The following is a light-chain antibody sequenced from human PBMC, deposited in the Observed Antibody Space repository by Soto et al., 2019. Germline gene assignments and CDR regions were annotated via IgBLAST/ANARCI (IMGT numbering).Light chain of an antibody. J-gene: IGKJ4*01. CDR3: QQYGRSPLT. V-gene: IGKV3-20*01. CDR2: GVS. CDR1: QSVDYNY. Sequence: DIVLTHSPCTVSLSPGERATLSCRASQSVDYNYLAWYQQKPGQAPRLLIYGVSTRAAGISDRFSGSGSGTDFTLTISRLEPEDFAVYHCQQYGRSPLTFGGVTKVDI.